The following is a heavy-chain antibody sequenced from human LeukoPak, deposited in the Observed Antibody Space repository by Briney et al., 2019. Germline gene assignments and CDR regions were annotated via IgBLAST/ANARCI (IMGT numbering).Heavy chain of an antibody. CDR1: GGSISSYY. D-gene: IGHD3-3*02. J-gene: IGHJ3*01. CDR3: ARGTLASLN. CDR2: INHSGST. Sequence: PLETLSLTCTVSGGSISSYYWSWIRQPPGKGLEWIGEINHSGSTNYNPSLKSRVTISVDTSKNQFSLKLSSVTAADTAVYYCARGTLASLNWGQGTMVTVSS. V-gene: IGHV4-34*01.